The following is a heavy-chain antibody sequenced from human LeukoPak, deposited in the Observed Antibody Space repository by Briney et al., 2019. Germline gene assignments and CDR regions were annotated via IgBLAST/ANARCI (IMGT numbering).Heavy chain of an antibody. CDR3: ARNLIAVAGTDWFDP. D-gene: IGHD6-19*01. CDR1: GYTFIGYY. Sequence: ASVKVSCKASGYTFIGYYMHWVRQAPGQGLEWMGWINPNSGGTNYAQKFQGRVTMTRDTSISTAYMELSRLRSDDTAVYYCARNLIAVAGTDWFDPWGQGTLVTVSS. V-gene: IGHV1-2*02. CDR2: INPNSGGT. J-gene: IGHJ5*02.